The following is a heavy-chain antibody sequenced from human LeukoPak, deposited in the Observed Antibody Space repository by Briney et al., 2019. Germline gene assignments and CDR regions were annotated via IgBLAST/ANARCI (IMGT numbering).Heavy chain of an antibody. Sequence: ASVKVSCKASGGTFSSYAISWVGQAPGQGLEWMGRIIPILGIANYTQKFQGRVTITADKSTSTAYMELSSLRSEDTAVYYCARAPFSGDYDILTGYYLPRYYFDYWGQGTLVTVSS. CDR3: ARAPFSGDYDILTGYYLPRYYFDY. J-gene: IGHJ4*02. CDR2: IIPILGIA. V-gene: IGHV1-69*04. D-gene: IGHD3-9*01. CDR1: GGTFSSYA.